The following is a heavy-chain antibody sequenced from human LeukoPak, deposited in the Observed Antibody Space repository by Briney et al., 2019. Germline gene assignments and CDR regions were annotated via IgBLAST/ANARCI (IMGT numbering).Heavy chain of an antibody. Sequence: SETLSLTCAVYGGSFSDYYWSWIRQPPGKGLEYIGEINHSGITNYNPSLKSRVTISVDTSKNQFSLKLSSVTAADTAVYYCARGVARSSKFHFSYYFDYWGQGTLVTVSS. CDR3: ARGVARSSKFHFSYYFDY. V-gene: IGHV4-34*01. CDR1: GGSFSDYY. CDR2: INHSGIT. D-gene: IGHD6-6*01. J-gene: IGHJ4*02.